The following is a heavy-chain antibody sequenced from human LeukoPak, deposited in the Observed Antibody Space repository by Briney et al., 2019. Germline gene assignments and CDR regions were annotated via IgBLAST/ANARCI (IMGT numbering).Heavy chain of an antibody. CDR2: ISSSSSYI. V-gene: IGHV3-21*01. Sequence: GGSLRLSCAASGFTFSSYNMHWVRQAPGKGLEWVSSISSSSSYIYYADSVKGRFTISRDNAKNSLYLQMNSLRAEDTAVYYCARVGSGWGYFDYWGQGTLVTVSS. CDR1: GFTFSSYN. CDR3: ARVGSGWGYFDY. J-gene: IGHJ4*02. D-gene: IGHD6-19*01.